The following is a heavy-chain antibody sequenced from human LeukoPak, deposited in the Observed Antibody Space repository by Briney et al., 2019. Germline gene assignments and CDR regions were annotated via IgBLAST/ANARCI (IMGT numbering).Heavy chain of an antibody. J-gene: IGHJ4*02. Sequence: PSETLSLTCTVSRGSLSSDYWTWIRQPPGKRLQWIGYIYYSGSTNYNPSLKSRVTISVDTSKNQFSLKLTSVTAADTAVYYCARLGNRDGYNYFLDYWGQGILVTVSS. CDR2: IYYSGST. CDR1: RGSLSSDY. V-gene: IGHV4-59*08. CDR3: ARLGNRDGYNYFLDY. D-gene: IGHD5-24*01.